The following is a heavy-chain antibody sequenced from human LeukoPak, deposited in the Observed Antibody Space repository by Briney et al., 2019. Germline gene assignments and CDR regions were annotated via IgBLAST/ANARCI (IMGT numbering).Heavy chain of an antibody. Sequence: GASVKVSCKASGYTFTSYYMHWVRQAPGQGLEWMGIINPSGGSTTYAQKFQGRVTMTRDTSTTTVYMELSSLRSEDTAVYYCARAGSSFSLNWFDPGAREPWSPSPQ. J-gene: IGHJ5*02. D-gene: IGHD3-10*01. CDR3: ARAGSSFSLNWFDP. CDR1: GYTFTSYY. V-gene: IGHV1-46*03. CDR2: INPSGGST.